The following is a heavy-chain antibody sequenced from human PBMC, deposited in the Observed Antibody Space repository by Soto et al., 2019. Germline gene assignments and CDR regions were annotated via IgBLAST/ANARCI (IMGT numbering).Heavy chain of an antibody. CDR1: GYSFTSYW. Sequence: GEYLKISCKGSGYSFTSYWISWVRQMPGKGLEWMVRIDPSDSYTNYSPSFQGHVTISADKSTSTAYLQWSSLKASDTAMYYFARPHYYDSSGYYLPCYYGTDVWGQGTTVTVSS. D-gene: IGHD3-22*01. V-gene: IGHV5-10-1*01. CDR3: ARPHYYDSSGYYLPCYYGTDV. CDR2: IDPSDSYT. J-gene: IGHJ6*02.